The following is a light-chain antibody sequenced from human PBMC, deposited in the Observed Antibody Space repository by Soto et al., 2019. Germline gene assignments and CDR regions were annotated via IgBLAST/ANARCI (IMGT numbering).Light chain of an antibody. V-gene: IGLV2-14*01. CDR3: CSYTSSSTLI. CDR1: SSDVGGYKY. Sequence: QSALTQPASVSGSPGQSITISCTGTSSDVGGYKYVSWYQQHPGKAPKLMIYEVTYRPSGVSNRFSGFKSGNTASLTISGLQAADEADYYCCSYTSSSTLIFGGGTKLTVL. CDR2: EVT. J-gene: IGLJ2*01.